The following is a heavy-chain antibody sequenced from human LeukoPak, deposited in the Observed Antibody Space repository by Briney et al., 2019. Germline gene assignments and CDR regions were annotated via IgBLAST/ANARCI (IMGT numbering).Heavy chain of an antibody. CDR3: ARVNGGYSYGLFDY. CDR1: GYTFTGYY. CDR2: INPNSGGT. Sequence: ASVKVSCKASGYTFTGYYMHWVRQAPGQGLEWMGWINPNSGGTNYAQKFQGRVTMTRDTSISTAYMELSRLRSDDTAVYYCARVNGGYSYGLFDYWGQGTLVTVSS. V-gene: IGHV1-2*02. D-gene: IGHD5-18*01. J-gene: IGHJ4*02.